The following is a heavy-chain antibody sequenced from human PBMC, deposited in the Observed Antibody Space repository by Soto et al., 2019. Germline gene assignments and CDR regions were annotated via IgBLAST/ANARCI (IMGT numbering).Heavy chain of an antibody. V-gene: IGHV3-48*03. CDR2: ISISGSTI. CDR3: ARDRDYYDSSGYCDY. CDR1: NFFFGIYT. D-gene: IGHD3-22*01. J-gene: IGHJ4*02. Sequence: GGSLRLSCVASNFFFGIYTMHWVRQAPGKGLEWVSYISISGSTIYYADSVKGRFTISRDNAKNSLYLQMNSLRAEDTAVYYCARDRDYYDSSGYCDYWGQGTLVTVSS.